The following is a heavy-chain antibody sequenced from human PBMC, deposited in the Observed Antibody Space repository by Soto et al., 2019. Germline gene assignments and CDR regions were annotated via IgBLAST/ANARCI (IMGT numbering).Heavy chain of an antibody. CDR3: ARPSRAGYYGMDV. CDR1: GYSFTSYW. D-gene: IGHD3-10*01. CDR2: IYPGDSDT. V-gene: IGHV5-51*01. Sequence: GESLKISCKGSGYSFTSYWIGWVRQMPGKVLEWMGIIYPGDSDTRYSPSFQGQVTISADKSISTAYLQWSSLKASDTAMYYCARPSRAGYYGMDVWGQGXTVTVYS. J-gene: IGHJ6*02.